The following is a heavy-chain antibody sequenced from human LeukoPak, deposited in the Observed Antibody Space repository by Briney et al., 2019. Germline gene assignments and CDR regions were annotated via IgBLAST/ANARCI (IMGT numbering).Heavy chain of an antibody. V-gene: IGHV3-23*01. J-gene: IGHJ4*02. CDR2: ISGSGGST. D-gene: IGHD6-13*01. CDR3: ARDMSLSSWYGGGWFDY. CDR1: GFTFSSYA. Sequence: GGSLRLSCAASGFTFSSYAMSWVRQAPGKGLEWVSAISGSGGSTYYADSVKGRFTISRDNSKNTLYLQMNSLRAEDTAVYYCARDMSLSSWYGGGWFDYWGQGTLVTVSS.